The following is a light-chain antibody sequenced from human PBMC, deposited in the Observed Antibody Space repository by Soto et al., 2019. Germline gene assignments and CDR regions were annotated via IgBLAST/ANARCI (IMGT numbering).Light chain of an antibody. CDR1: QSVSSN. V-gene: IGKV3-15*01. CDR2: GAS. CDR3: QQYNEWPPFT. Sequence: EIVMTQSPATLSVSPGERATLSCRASQSVSSNLAWYQQKPGQAPRLLIYGASTRATGIPARFSGSGSGAEFTLTISSLQSEDFAVYYCQQYNEWPPFTFGGGTKVDIK. J-gene: IGKJ4*01.